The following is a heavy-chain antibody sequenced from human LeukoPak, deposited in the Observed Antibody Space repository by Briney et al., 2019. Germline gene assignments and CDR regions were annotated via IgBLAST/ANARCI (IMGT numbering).Heavy chain of an antibody. CDR1: GGTFSSFG. J-gene: IGHJ4*02. Sequence: ASVKVSCKASGGTFSSFGISWVRQAPGQGLEWMGRIIPILDIANYAQKFQGRVTITADKSTSTAYMELSSLRYEDTAVYYCAREHSSGFYRGYVYWGQGTLVTVSS. CDR3: AREHSSGFYRGYVY. CDR2: IIPILDIA. V-gene: IGHV1-69*04. D-gene: IGHD6-19*01.